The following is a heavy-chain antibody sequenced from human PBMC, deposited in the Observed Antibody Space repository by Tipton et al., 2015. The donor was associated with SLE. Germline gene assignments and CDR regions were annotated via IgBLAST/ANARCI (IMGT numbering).Heavy chain of an antibody. D-gene: IGHD4-11*01. CDR3: GRHRDYRDFGYYNGMDV. V-gene: IGHV4-31*02. J-gene: IGHJ6*02. CDR2: IYYSGST. Sequence: LRLSCAASGFTFSSYAMSWIRHHPGKGLYYIGYIYYSGSTFYNPSLKSRVTMSIDTSKNQFSLRLDSVTAADTAIYYCGRHRDYRDFGYYNGMDVWGQGTTVTVSS. CDR1: GFTFSSYA.